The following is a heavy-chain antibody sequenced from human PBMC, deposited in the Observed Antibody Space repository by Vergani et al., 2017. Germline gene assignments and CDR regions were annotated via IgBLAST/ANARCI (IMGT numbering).Heavy chain of an antibody. D-gene: IGHD6-25*01. CDR1: GGSISSSSHF. CDR3: ARVDTQVPATSHFYYMDV. Sequence: QVKLQESGPGLLKPSETLSLTCTLSGGSISSSSHFWGWLRQTPGKGLEWIGYIFYSGTTYDNPSLRSRLTISVDTSQNQFSLKLRSVTAADTAVYYCARVDTQVPATSHFYYMDVWGKGTTVVVSS. J-gene: IGHJ6*03. V-gene: IGHV4-31*03. CDR2: IFYSGTT.